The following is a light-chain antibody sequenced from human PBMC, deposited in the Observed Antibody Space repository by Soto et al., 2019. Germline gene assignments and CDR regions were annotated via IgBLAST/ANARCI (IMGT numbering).Light chain of an antibody. CDR3: QSWDSSTFVV. CDR1: KLGDTY. Sequence: SYELTQPPSVSVSPGQTASITCSGDKLGDTYACWYQQKPGQSPVLVIYQDSKRPSGIPERFSGSNSGNTATLTIRGTQAMDEADYYCQSWDSSTFVVFGGGTKLTVL. CDR2: QDS. J-gene: IGLJ2*01. V-gene: IGLV3-1*01.